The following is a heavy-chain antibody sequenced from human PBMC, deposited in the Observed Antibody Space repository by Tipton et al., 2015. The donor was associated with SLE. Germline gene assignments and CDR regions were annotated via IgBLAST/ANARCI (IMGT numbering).Heavy chain of an antibody. CDR3: AKDGGSYQGEFDY. CDR2: INRDGSDK. Sequence: SLRLSCAASGFTFSGYWMSWVRQVPGKGLEWVANINRDGSDKYYVDSVKGRFTISRDNAKNSLFLQMNSLRAEDTAVYYCAKDGGSYQGEFDYWGQGTLFTVSS. D-gene: IGHD1-26*01. J-gene: IGHJ4*02. V-gene: IGHV3-7*03. CDR1: GFTFSGYW.